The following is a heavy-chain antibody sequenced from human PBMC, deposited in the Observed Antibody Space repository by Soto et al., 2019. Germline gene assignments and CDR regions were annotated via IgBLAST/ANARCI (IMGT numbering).Heavy chain of an antibody. CDR1: GFTFSSYA. V-gene: IGHV3-23*01. CDR3: PRHASDTFFH. J-gene: IGHJ4*02. D-gene: IGHD3-3*01. Sequence: GGSLRLSCAASGFTFSSYAMSWVRQAPGKGLEWVSAISGSGGSTYHADSVKGRFTISRDDSKKTAYLQMNSLESEDTAVYYCPRHASDTFFHWARGSLSTVST. CDR2: ISGSGGST.